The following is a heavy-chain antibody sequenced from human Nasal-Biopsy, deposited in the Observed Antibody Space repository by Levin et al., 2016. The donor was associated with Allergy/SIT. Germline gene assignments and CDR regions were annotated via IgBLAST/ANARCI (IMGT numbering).Heavy chain of an antibody. D-gene: IGHD4-17*01. CDR2: RFNNDYA. J-gene: IGHJ5*02. CDR3: ATMHGEKNWFDP. Sequence: SQTLSLTCGVSGASIRSGGYYWSWIRQLPGKGLEWIAYRFNNDYARYNPSLRSRVTISGDTSKNEFSLELMSVTAADSAVYYCATMHGEKNWFDPWGQGALVTVSS. V-gene: IGHV4-31*02. CDR1: GASIRSGGYY.